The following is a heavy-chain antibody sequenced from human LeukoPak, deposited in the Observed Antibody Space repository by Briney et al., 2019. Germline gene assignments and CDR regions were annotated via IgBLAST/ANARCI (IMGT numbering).Heavy chain of an antibody. D-gene: IGHD6-6*01. CDR2: IYYSGST. V-gene: IGHV4-59*01. J-gene: IGHJ4*02. CDR3: AGASSHGKPTRDY. CDR1: GGSISSYY. Sequence: PSETLSLTCTVSGGSISSYYWSWIRQPPGKGLEWIGYIYYSGSTNYNPSLKSRVTISVDTSKNQFSLKLSSVTAADTAVYYCAGASSHGKPTRDYWGQGTLVTVSS.